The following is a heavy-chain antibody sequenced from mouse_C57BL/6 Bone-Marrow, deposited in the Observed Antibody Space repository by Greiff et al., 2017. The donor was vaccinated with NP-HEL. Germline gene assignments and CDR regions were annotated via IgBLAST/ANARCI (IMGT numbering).Heavy chain of an antibody. J-gene: IGHJ3*01. V-gene: IGHV5-17*01. CDR1: GFTFSDYG. CDR2: ISSGSSTI. CDR3: ARTSFAY. Sequence: VQLKESGGGLVKPGGSLKLSCAASGFTFSDYGMHWVRQAPEKGLEWVAYISSGSSTIYYADTVKGRFTISRDNAKNTLFLQMTSLRSEDTAMYYCARTSFAYWGQGTLVTVSA.